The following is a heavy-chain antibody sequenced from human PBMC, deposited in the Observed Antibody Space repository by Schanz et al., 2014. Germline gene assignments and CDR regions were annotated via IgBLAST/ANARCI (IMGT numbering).Heavy chain of an antibody. CDR3: ARDEGREGYNLAFDV. V-gene: IGHV3-23*04. CDR1: GFTLSSYA. D-gene: IGHD5-12*01. J-gene: IGHJ3*01. CDR2: IYIHSVST. Sequence: VQLVESGGGVVQPGRSLRLSCAASGFTLSSYALSWVRQSPGKGLEWVSAIYIHSVSTNYADSVKGRFIISRDSSKNTLFLQMNSLRAEDTAVYFCARDEGREGYNLAFDVWGQGTLVTVSS.